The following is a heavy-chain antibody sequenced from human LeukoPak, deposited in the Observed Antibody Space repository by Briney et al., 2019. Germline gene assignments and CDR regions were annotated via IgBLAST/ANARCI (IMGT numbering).Heavy chain of an antibody. CDR1: GGSISSYY. Sequence: PSETLSLTCTVSGGSISSYYWSWLRQPAGKGREWIGRTYTSGSTNYNPSLKSRVTMSVGTSKNQFSLKLSSVTAADTAVYYCARDRSGWYVLDYWGQGTLVTVSS. CDR2: TYTSGST. D-gene: IGHD6-19*01. J-gene: IGHJ4*02. V-gene: IGHV4-4*07. CDR3: ARDRSGWYVLDY.